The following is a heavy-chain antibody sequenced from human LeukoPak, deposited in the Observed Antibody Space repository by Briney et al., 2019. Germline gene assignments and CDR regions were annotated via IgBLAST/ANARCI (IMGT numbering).Heavy chain of an antibody. CDR2: IYHSGST. CDR3: ARDRPSSSTGVANFDY. J-gene: IGHJ4*02. CDR1: GGSISSSSYY. V-gene: IGHV4-39*07. Sequence: SETLSLTCTVSGGSISSSSYYWGWIRQPPGKGLEWIGYIYHSGSTYYNPSLKSRVTISVDRSKNQFSLKLSSVTAADTAVYYCARDRPSSSTGVANFDYWGQGTLVTVSS. D-gene: IGHD6-6*01.